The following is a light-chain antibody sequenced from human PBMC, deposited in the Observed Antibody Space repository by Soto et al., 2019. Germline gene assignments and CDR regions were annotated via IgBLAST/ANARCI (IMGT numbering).Light chain of an antibody. CDR3: QQSYSTPWT. Sequence: DLQMTQSPSSLSASVGDRVTITCRASQSISNYLNWYQQKPGNAPKLLIYAASSLQSGVPSRFSGSGSGTDFTLTISSLQPEDFASYYCQQSYSTPWTFGQGTKVEI. V-gene: IGKV1-39*01. CDR1: QSISNY. J-gene: IGKJ1*01. CDR2: AAS.